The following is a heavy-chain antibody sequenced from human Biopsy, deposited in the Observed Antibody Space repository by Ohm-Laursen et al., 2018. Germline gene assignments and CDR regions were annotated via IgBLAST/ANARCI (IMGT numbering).Heavy chain of an antibody. CDR2: ISYTGGI. V-gene: IGHV4-59*01. CDR3: AGMPHFDY. CDR1: GGSISGYH. Sequence: PGTLSLTCIVSGGSISGYHWSWIRKSPGKGLEWLAYISYTGGITSNPSLNGRATMSLDTSKNQFSLRLIYVTAADTAVYYCAGMPHFDYWGQGILVTVSS. D-gene: IGHD2-2*01. J-gene: IGHJ4*02.